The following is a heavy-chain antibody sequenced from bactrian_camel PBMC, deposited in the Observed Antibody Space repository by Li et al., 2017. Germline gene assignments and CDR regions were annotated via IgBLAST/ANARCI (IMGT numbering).Heavy chain of an antibody. J-gene: IGHJ4*01. CDR1: GFTFSYYW. D-gene: IGHD1*01. CDR2: INRRGDST. Sequence: HVQLVESGGGSVQAGGSLRLSCAASGFTFSYYWIYWVRQAPGKGFEWVSGINRRGDSTFYADSVKGRFTISRDIAMNTLYLQLNALKTEDTAVYYCARGPRVRSGGYCYLESAPYNYWGQGTQVTVS. V-gene: IGHV3S1*01. CDR3: ARGPRVRSGGYCYLESAPYNY.